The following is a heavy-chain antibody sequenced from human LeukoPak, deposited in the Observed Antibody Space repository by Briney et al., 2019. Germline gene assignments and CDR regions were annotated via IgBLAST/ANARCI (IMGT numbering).Heavy chain of an antibody. CDR3: ATDIVVVPAAIRSGDY. D-gene: IGHD2-2*02. CDR2: INPSGGST. J-gene: IGHJ4*02. Sequence: ASVKVSCKASGYTFTSYYMHWVRQAPGQGLEWMGIINPSGGSTSYAQKFQGRVTMTRDTSTSTVYMEPSSLRSEDTAVYYCATDIVVVPAAIRSGDYWGQGTLVTVSS. CDR1: GYTFTSYY. V-gene: IGHV1-46*03.